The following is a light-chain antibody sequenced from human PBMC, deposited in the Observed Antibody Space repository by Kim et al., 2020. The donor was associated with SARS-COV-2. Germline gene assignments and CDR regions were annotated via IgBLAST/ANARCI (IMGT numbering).Light chain of an antibody. V-gene: IGLV1-47*01. J-gene: IGLJ1*01. CDR1: RSNIGNNH. Sequence: GRGVTISCSGFRSNIGNNHVYWYRQVPGAAPTFLIYRGNSQPSGDSDRFSGSRSCTSASLAISVLRTEDEAKYYCAAWDDSLSAYVFGSGTKVTVL. CDR3: AAWDDSLSAYV. CDR2: RGN.